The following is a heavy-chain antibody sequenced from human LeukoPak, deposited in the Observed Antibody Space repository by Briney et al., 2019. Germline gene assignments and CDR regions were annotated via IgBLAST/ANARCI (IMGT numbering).Heavy chain of an antibody. J-gene: IGHJ4*02. D-gene: IGHD1-1*01. CDR2: ISGSGGTT. CDR1: GFTFRSYA. CDR3: ARDWNVWYFDY. Sequence: PGGSLRLSCAASGFTFRSYALSWVRQAPGKGLEWVSAISGSGGTTYYADSVKGRFTISNDNSKNTLYLQMDSLRAEDTAVYYCARDWNVWYFDYWGQGTLVTVSS. V-gene: IGHV3-23*01.